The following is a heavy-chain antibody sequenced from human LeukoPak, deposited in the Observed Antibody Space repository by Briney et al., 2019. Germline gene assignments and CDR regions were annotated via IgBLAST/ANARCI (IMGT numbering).Heavy chain of an antibody. CDR2: IKQDGSEK. J-gene: IGHJ5*02. V-gene: IGHV3-7*01. D-gene: IGHD6-19*01. CDR1: GFTFSSYW. Sequence: GGSLRLSCAASGFTFSSYWMSWVRQAPGKGLEWVANIKQDGSEKYYVDSVKGRFTISRDNAKNSLYLQMNSLRAEDTAVYYCARDLSRIAVEGNWFDPWGQGTLVTVSS. CDR3: ARDLSRIAVEGNWFDP.